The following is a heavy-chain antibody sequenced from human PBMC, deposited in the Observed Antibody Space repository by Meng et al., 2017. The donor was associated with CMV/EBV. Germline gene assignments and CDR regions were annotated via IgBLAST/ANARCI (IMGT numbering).Heavy chain of an antibody. CDR2: IYYSGST. V-gene: IGHV4-30-4*08. J-gene: IGHJ4*02. Sequence: QGNLKESGPDLVKPSQTLSLTCTVSGGSISSGDYYWSWIRQPPGKGLEWIGYIYYSGSTYYNPSLKSRVTISVDTSKNQFSLKLSSVTAADTAVCYCARAAPDYYDSSGPPDYWGQGTLVTVSS. CDR3: ARAAPDYYDSSGPPDY. CDR1: GGSISSGDYY. D-gene: IGHD3-22*01.